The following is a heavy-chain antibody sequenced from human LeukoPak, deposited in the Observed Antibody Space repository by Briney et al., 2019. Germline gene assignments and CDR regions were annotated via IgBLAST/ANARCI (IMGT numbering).Heavy chain of an antibody. Sequence: GGSLRLSCAASGFTFSDFYMGWIRQAPGKGLEWVSYISTSGTTIYYADSVKGRFTISRDNAKNSLYLQMNSLRAEDTAVYYCAELGITMIGGVWGKGTTVTISS. J-gene: IGHJ6*04. CDR2: ISTSGTTI. D-gene: IGHD3-10*02. V-gene: IGHV3-11*04. CDR3: AELGITMIGGV. CDR1: GFTFSDFY.